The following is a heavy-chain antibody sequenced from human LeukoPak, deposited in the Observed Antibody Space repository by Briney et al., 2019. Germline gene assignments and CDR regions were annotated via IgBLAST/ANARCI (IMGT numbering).Heavy chain of an antibody. V-gene: IGHV3-66*01. CDR2: IYSGGST. CDR3: ARVGAAAGTIVPNYYYYMDV. D-gene: IGHD6-13*01. J-gene: IGHJ6*03. CDR1: GFTVSSNY. Sequence: GGSLRLSCAASGFTVSSNYMSWVRQAPGKGLEWVSVIYSGGSTYYADSVKGRFTISRDNSKNTLYLQMNSLRAEDTAVYYCARVGAAAGTIVPNYYYYMDVWGKGTTVTVSS.